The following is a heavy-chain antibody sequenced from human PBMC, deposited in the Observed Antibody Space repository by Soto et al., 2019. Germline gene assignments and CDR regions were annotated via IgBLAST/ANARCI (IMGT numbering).Heavy chain of an antibody. CDR1: GFTFSSYA. CDR3: AKESSGWYSFYDY. D-gene: IGHD6-19*01. J-gene: IGHJ4*02. V-gene: IGHV3-23*01. Sequence: GSLRLSCAASGFTFSSYAISWVHQAPGKGLEWVSAISGSGGSTYYADSVKGRFTISRDNSKNTLYLQMNSLRAEDTAVYYCAKESSGWYSFYDYWGQGTLVTAPQ. CDR2: ISGSGGST.